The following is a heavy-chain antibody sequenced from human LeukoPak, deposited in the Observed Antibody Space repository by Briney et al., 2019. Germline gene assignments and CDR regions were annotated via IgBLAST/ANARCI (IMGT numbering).Heavy chain of an antibody. J-gene: IGHJ6*02. CDR3: ARGDSSGWYDDYYYYYGMDV. CDR2: INPSGGST. Sequence: ASVKVSCKASGHTFTSYYMHWVRQAPGQGLEWMGIINPSGGSTSYAQKFQGRVTMTRDTSTSTVYMELSSLRSEDTAVYYCARGDSSGWYDDYYYYYGMDVWGQGTTVTVSS. V-gene: IGHV1-46*01. CDR1: GHTFTSYY. D-gene: IGHD6-19*01.